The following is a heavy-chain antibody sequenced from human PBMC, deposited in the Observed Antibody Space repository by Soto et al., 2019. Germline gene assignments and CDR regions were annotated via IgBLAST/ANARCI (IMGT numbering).Heavy chain of an antibody. CDR2: IYSGGST. CDR3: ASLKVGPYYDFWSGYFDY. CDR1: GFTVSSNY. V-gene: IGHV3-66*01. D-gene: IGHD3-3*01. Sequence: GGSLRLSCAASGFTVSSNYMSWVRQAPGKGLEWVSVIYSGGSTYYADSVKGRFTISRDNSKNTLYLQMNSLRAEDTAVYYCASLKVGPYYDFWSGYFDYWGQGTLVTVSS. J-gene: IGHJ4*02.